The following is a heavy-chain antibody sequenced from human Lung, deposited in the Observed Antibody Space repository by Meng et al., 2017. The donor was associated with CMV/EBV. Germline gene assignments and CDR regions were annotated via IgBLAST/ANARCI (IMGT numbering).Heavy chain of an antibody. CDR3: AMGQQLVHGY. Sequence: SETLSLTCTVSGGSVSSGSYYWSWIRQPPGKGLEWIGYIYYSGSTNYNPSLKSRVTISVDTSKNQFSLKLSSVTAADTAVYYCAMGQQLVHGYWGQGTLVTVSS. CDR1: GGSVSSGSYY. J-gene: IGHJ4*02. CDR2: IYYSGST. V-gene: IGHV4-61*01. D-gene: IGHD6-13*01.